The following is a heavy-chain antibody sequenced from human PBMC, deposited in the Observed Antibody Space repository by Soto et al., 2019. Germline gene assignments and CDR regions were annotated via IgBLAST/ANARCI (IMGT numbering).Heavy chain of an antibody. CDR3: ARDIAPYSSGWYGGHYYYYGMDV. CDR1: GFTFSSYG. D-gene: IGHD6-19*01. J-gene: IGHJ6*02. V-gene: IGHV3-33*01. Sequence: PGGSLRLSCAASGFTFSSYGMHWVRQAPGKGLEWVAVIWYDGSNKYYADSVKGRFTISRDNSKNTLYLQMNSLRAEDTAVYYCARDIAPYSSGWYGGHYYYYGMDVWGHGTTVTVS. CDR2: IWYDGSNK.